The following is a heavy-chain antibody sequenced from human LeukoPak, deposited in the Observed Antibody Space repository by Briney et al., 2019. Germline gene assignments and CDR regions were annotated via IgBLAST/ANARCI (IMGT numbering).Heavy chain of an antibody. CDR1: GFTVSSNY. V-gene: IGHV3-53*01. CDR2: IYSGGST. Sequence: SGGSLRLSCAASGFTVSSNYMSWVRQAPGKGLEWVSLIYSGGSTYYADSVKGRFTISRDNSKNTLYLQMNSLRAEDTAVYYCAKAQYYDILTTYFDYWGQGTLVTVSS. D-gene: IGHD3-9*01. CDR3: AKAQYYDILTTYFDY. J-gene: IGHJ4*02.